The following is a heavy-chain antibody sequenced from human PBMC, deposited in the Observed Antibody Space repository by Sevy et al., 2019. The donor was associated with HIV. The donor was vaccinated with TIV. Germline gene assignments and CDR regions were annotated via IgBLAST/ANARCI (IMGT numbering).Heavy chain of an antibody. Sequence: ASVKVSCKASGYTFTGYYMHWVRQAPGQGLEWMGWINPNSGGTNYAQKFQGRVTMTRDTSISTAYMELSRLRSDDTAVYYCARAAVGGYYYGMDVWGQRTTVTVSS. V-gene: IGHV1-2*02. CDR3: ARAAVGGYYYGMDV. D-gene: IGHD3-16*01. CDR1: GYTFTGYY. CDR2: INPNSGGT. J-gene: IGHJ6*02.